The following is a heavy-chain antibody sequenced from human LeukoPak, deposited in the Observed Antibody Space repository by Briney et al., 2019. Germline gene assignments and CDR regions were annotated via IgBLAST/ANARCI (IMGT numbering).Heavy chain of an antibody. Sequence: GGSLRLPCAASGFTFSSYWMSWVRQAPGKGLEWVANIKQDGSEKYYVDSVKGRFTISRDNAKNSLYLQMNSLRAEDTAVYYCARVSSGPNYDILTGYYKTSGYYYYMDVWGKGTTVTVSS. CDR1: GFTFSSYW. CDR3: ARVSSGPNYDILTGYYKTSGYYYYMDV. V-gene: IGHV3-7*04. J-gene: IGHJ6*03. D-gene: IGHD3-9*01. CDR2: IKQDGSEK.